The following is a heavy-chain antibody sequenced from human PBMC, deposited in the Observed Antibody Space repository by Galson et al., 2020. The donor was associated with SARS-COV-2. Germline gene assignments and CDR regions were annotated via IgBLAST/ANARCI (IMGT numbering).Heavy chain of an antibody. Sequence: GGSLRLSCAASGFTFSGSWMNWVRQAPGKGLEWVGRITHTHDGQRTDYAAPVKGRFTISRDDSQNTLYLQMNSLRTEDTAVYYCATDLQAYSYSWNFHWGQGALVTVSS. CDR3: ATDLQAYSYSWNFH. J-gene: IGHJ4*02. CDR1: GFTFSGSW. CDR2: ITHTHDGQRT. V-gene: IGHV3-15*07. D-gene: IGHD1-7*01.